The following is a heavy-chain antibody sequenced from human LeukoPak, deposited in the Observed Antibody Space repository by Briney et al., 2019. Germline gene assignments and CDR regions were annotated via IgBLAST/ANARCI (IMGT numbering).Heavy chain of an antibody. D-gene: IGHD2-21*01. CDR3: ARGPSQFLLRPGWFDP. CDR1: GGSISSSNW. V-gene: IGHV4-4*02. CDR2: IYHSGST. J-gene: IGHJ5*02. Sequence: SETLSLTCAVSGGSISSSNWWSWVRQPPGKGLEWIGEIYHSGSTYYNPSLKSRVTISVDTSKNQFSLKLSSVTAADTAVYYCARGPSQFLLRPGWFDPWGQGTLVTVSS.